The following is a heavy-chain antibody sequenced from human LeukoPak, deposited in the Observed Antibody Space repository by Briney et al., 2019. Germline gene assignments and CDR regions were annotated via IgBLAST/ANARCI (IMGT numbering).Heavy chain of an antibody. V-gene: IGHV1-2*02. CDR3: GRVAYCGSGCYYYFDY. D-gene: IGHD2-21*02. Sequence: ASVKVSCQASGYTFTGYYIHWVRQAPGQGLEWMGLINPRTGGTNYAQKFQGRVTVTRDTSISTAYMELYSLTSDDTAVYYCGRVAYCGSGCYYYFDYWGQGTLVTVSS. CDR2: INPRTGGT. J-gene: IGHJ4*02. CDR1: GYTFTGYY.